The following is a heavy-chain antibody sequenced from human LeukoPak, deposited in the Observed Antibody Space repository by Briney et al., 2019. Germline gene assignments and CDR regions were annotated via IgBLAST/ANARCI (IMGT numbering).Heavy chain of an antibody. J-gene: IGHJ4*02. D-gene: IGHD3-22*01. CDR1: GFTFSSYA. V-gene: IGHV3-30*04. CDR3: ARDGDSSGYPYY. Sequence: GGSLRLSCAASGFTFSSYAMHWVRQAPGKGLEWVAVISYDGSNKYYADSVKGRLTISRDNSKNTLYLQMNSLRAEDTAVYYCARDGDSSGYPYYWGQGTLVTVSS. CDR2: ISYDGSNK.